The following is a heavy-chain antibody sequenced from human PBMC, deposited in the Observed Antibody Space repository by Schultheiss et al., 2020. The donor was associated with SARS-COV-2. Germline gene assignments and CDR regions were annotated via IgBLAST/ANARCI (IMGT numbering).Heavy chain of an antibody. Sequence: GGSLRLSCAASGFTFSDYYMSWIRQAPGKGLEWVSSISSSSSYIYYADSVKGRFTISRDNAKNSLYLQMNSLRAEDTAVYYCARVAMTTVTELDYWGQGTLVTVSS. J-gene: IGHJ4*02. V-gene: IGHV3-11*06. CDR2: ISSSSSYI. D-gene: IGHD4-17*01. CDR3: ARVAMTTVTELDY. CDR1: GFTFSDYY.